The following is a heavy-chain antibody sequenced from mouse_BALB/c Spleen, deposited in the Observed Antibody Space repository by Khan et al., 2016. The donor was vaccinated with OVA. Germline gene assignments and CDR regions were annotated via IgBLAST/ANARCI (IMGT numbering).Heavy chain of an antibody. CDR1: GYSITSGYG. V-gene: IGHV3-2*02. J-gene: IGHJ2*01. CDR3: ARTARIKY. Sequence: EVQLQESGPGLVKPSQSLSLTCTVTGYSITSGYGWNWIRQFPGNKLEWMGYISYSGSNKYNPSLKSRISITRDTSKNQFFLQLNSVTTYDTATYYCARTARIKYWGQGTTLTVSS. CDR2: ISYSGSN. D-gene: IGHD1-2*01.